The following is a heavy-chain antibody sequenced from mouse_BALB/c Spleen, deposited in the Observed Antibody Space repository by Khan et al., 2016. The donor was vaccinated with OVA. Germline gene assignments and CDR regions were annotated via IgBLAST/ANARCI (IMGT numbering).Heavy chain of an antibody. CDR1: GYIFTNYW. V-gene: IGHV1-5*01. J-gene: IGHJ3*01. CDR2: IYPGNSDT. D-gene: IGHD1-1*01. CDR3: TRAGYGAFAY. Sequence: VQLQQSGTVLARPGASVKMSCKASGYIFTNYWMHWVKQRPGQGLEWIGGIYPGNSDTSYNQKFKGKAKLTAVTSASTAYMELSSLTNEDSAVYYCTRAGYGAFAYWGQGTLVTVSA.